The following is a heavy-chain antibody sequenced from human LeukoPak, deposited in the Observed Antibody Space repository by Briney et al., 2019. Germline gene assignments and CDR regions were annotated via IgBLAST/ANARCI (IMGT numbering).Heavy chain of an antibody. Sequence: SETLSHTCTVSGYSISSGYYWGCIRQPPGKGLEWIGSIYHSGSTYYYPSLKSRVTISVDTSKNQFSLKLSSVTAADTAVYYCASDRDGSSWYTPIGIWGQGTMVTVSS. CDR3: ASDRDGSSWYTPIGI. V-gene: IGHV4-38-2*02. CDR2: IYHSGST. CDR1: GYSISSGYY. J-gene: IGHJ3*02. D-gene: IGHD6-13*01.